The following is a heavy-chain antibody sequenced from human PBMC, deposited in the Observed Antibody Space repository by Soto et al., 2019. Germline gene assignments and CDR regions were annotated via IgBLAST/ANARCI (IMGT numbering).Heavy chain of an antibody. CDR3: ARGRPNYFYYGLDV. Sequence: LSLTCAVYGGAFSGYYWAWVRQFPGGGLQWMGYKYYSGATDSDPSLERRVSFSVDMSKNQFSLNLTSVTVADTAVYYCARGRPNYFYYGLDVWGQGIPVTVSS. CDR1: GGAFSGYY. V-gene: IGHV4-30-4*01. J-gene: IGHJ6*02. CDR2: KYYSGAT.